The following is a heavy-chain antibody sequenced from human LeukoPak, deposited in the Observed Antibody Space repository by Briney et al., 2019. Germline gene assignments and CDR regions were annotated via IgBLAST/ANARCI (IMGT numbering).Heavy chain of an antibody. CDR2: ISSSGSSI. Sequence: GGSLRLSCAASGFLFSNYNMNWVRQAPGKGLEWVSSISSSGSSIYYADSVKGRFTISRDNAKNSLFLEMNSLRGEDTAIYYCARVHSSSWPGWYDPWGQGTLVTVSS. V-gene: IGHV3-21*01. CDR3: ARVHSSSWPGWYDP. CDR1: GFLFSNYN. D-gene: IGHD6-13*01. J-gene: IGHJ5*02.